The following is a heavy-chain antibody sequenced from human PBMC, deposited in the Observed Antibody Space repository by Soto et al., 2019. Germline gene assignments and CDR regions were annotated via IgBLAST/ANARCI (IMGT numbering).Heavy chain of an antibody. J-gene: IGHJ6*02. CDR1: GGAFSGYY. Sequence: SETLSLTCAVYGGAFSGYYWSWIRQPPGKGLEWIGEINHSGSTNYNPSLKSRVTISVDTSKNQFSLKLSSVTAADTAVYYCARLRGYGSGSYYKHYYYGMDVWGQGTTVTVSS. D-gene: IGHD3-10*01. CDR2: INHSGST. V-gene: IGHV4-34*01. CDR3: ARLRGYGSGSYYKHYYYGMDV.